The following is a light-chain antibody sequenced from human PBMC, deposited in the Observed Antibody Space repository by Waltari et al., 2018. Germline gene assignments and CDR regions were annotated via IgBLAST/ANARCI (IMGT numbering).Light chain of an antibody. CDR2: DVF. CDR1: SSDVGGYNY. V-gene: IGLV2-11*01. Sequence: QSALTQPRSVSGSPGQSVTIPCTGTSSDVGGYNYVSWFHHHPGKAPKLIINDVFQRPSGVPDRFSGSKSGNTASLTISGLQAEDEADYYCCSYAGTYILIFGGGTKLTVL. J-gene: IGLJ2*01. CDR3: CSYAGTYILI.